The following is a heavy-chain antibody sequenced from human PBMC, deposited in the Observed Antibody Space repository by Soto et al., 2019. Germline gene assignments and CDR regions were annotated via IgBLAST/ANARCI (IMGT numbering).Heavy chain of an antibody. Sequence: GGSLRLSCAASGFTFSSYAMHWVRQAPGKGLEWVAVISYDGSNKYYADSVKGRFTISRDNSKNTLYLQMNSLRAEDTAVYYCARAARLNYYYYGMDVWGQGTTVTVSS. CDR1: GFTFSSYA. J-gene: IGHJ6*02. CDR2: ISYDGSNK. CDR3: ARAARLNYYYYGMDV. V-gene: IGHV3-30-3*01. D-gene: IGHD3-16*01.